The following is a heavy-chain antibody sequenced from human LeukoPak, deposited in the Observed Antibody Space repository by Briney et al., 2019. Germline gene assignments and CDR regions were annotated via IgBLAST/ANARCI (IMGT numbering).Heavy chain of an antibody. J-gene: IGHJ4*02. D-gene: IGHD6-6*01. V-gene: IGHV1-2*02. CDR1: GYTFSGFY. Sequence: ASVKVSCKASGYTFSGFYMHWVRQAPGQGLEWMGWVNPNSGGTNYAQKFQGRVTMTRVTSISTVYMELSSLRSDDTAVYYCARDPPNESTSTTQFDYWGQGTLVTVSS. CDR3: ARDPPNESTSTTQFDY. CDR2: VNPNSGGT.